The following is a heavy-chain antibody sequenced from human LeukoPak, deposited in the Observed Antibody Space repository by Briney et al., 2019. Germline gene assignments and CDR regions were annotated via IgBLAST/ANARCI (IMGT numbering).Heavy chain of an antibody. V-gene: IGHV3-48*03. D-gene: IGHD3-16*02. CDR2: ISSGGNTI. Sequence: PGGSLRLSCAASGFTFSSYEMNWVRQAPGKGLEWVSYISSGGNTIYYADSVKGRFTISRDNAKNSLYLQMNSLRAEDTAVYYCARGGMITFGGVIGDFDYWGQGTLVTVSS. J-gene: IGHJ4*02. CDR3: ARGGMITFGGVIGDFDY. CDR1: GFTFSSYE.